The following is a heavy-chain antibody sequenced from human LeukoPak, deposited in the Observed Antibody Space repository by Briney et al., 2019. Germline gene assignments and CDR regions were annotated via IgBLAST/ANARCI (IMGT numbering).Heavy chain of an antibody. CDR2: INPDSGGT. D-gene: IGHD5-18*01. CDR3: AREGYSYGLGSFDI. Sequence: ASVKVSCKPSGYTITGYYMHWVRQAPGQELEWMGWINPDSGGTKYAQKFQGRVTMTRDTSISTAYMEQNRLRSDDTAVYYCAREGYSYGLGSFDIWGQGTMVTVSS. J-gene: IGHJ3*02. V-gene: IGHV1-2*02. CDR1: GYTITGYY.